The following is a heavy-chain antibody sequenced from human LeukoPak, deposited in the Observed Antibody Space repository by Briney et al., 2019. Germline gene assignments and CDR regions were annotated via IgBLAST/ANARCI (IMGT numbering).Heavy chain of an antibody. CDR2: ISYDGSEK. V-gene: IGHV3-30*06. Sequence: GGSLRLSCAVSGFTFSDHYMDWVRQAPGKGLEWVAVISYDGSEKYYADSVKGRFTFSRDNAKNTLYLQMNSLRAEDTAVYYCARDMSSSGWYTQASYYYYGMDVWGQGTTVTVSS. CDR3: ARDMSSSGWYTQASYYYYGMDV. D-gene: IGHD6-19*01. CDR1: GFTFSDHY. J-gene: IGHJ6*02.